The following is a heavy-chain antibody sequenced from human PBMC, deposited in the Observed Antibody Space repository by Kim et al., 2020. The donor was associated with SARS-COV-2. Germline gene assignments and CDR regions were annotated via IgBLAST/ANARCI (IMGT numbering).Heavy chain of an antibody. D-gene: IGHD6-13*01. CDR1: GGSISSSNW. Sequence: SETLSLTCAVSGGSISSSNWWSWVRQPPGKGLEWIGEIYHSGSTNYNPSLKSRVTISVDKSKNQFSLKLSSVTAADTAVYYCARRASSSWYSNWFDPWGQGTLVTVSS. CDR2: IYHSGST. CDR3: ARRASSSWYSNWFDP. J-gene: IGHJ5*02. V-gene: IGHV4-4*02.